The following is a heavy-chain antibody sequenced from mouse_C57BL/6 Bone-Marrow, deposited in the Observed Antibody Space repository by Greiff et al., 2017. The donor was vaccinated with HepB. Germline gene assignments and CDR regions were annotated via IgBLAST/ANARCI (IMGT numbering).Heavy chain of an antibody. J-gene: IGHJ3*01. Sequence: EVQLQESGPGLVKPSQSLSLTCSVTGYSITSGYYWNWIRQFPGNKLEWMGYISYDGSNNYNPSLNNRISITRDTSKNQFFLKLNSVTTEDTATYYCASPLYGSGYWGQGTLVTVSA. V-gene: IGHV3-6*01. CDR1: GYSITSGYY. CDR3: ASPLYGSGY. D-gene: IGHD1-2*01. CDR2: ISYDGSN.